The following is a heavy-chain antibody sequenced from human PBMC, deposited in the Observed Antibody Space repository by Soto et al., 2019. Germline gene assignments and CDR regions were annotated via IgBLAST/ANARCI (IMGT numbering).Heavy chain of an antibody. CDR3: TTDWNYYYYYGMDV. V-gene: IGHV3-15*01. Sequence: GGSLRLSCAASGFTFTEAWMSWVRQAPGKGLEWLGRIKSKTDGGTTNYAAPVKGRFTISRDDSKNTLYLQMNSLKTEDTAVYICTTDWNYYYYYGMDVWGQGTTVTVSS. J-gene: IGHJ6*02. CDR2: IKSKTDGGTT. CDR1: GFTFTEAW. D-gene: IGHD1-1*01.